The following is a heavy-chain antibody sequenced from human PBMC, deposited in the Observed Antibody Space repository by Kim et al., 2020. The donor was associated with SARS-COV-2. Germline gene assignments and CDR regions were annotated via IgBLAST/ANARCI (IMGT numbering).Heavy chain of an antibody. J-gene: IGHJ3*02. V-gene: IGHV5-51*01. Sequence: PSFQGQFTISADTSISTAYLQWSSLKASDTAMYYCARFQKQQLVRQAFDIWGQGTMVTVSS. D-gene: IGHD6-13*01. CDR3: ARFQKQQLVRQAFDI.